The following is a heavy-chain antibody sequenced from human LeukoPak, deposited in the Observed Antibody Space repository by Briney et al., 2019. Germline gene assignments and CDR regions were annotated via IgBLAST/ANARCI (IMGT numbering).Heavy chain of an antibody. J-gene: IGHJ4*02. V-gene: IGHV3-7*01. CDR1: GFTFSNYW. D-gene: IGHD1-26*01. Sequence: GGSLRPSCAASGFTFSNYWMSWVRQAPGKGLEWVANIKQDGSEKYYVDSVKGRFSISRDNAKNSLYLQMNSLRADDTADYYCARNPSKWEPFDYWGQGALVAVSS. CDR2: IKQDGSEK. CDR3: ARNPSKWEPFDY.